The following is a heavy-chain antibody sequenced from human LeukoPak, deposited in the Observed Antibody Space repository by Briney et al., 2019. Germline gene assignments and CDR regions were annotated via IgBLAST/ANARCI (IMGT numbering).Heavy chain of an antibody. CDR3: AKSRAGGMRLRFLSGPFDY. Sequence: PGGSLRLSCAASGFTFSSYATSGVRQAPGKGLEWGSAISDSGGSTYYADSVKGRFTISRDNSKNTLYLQMNSLRAEDTAVYYCAKSRAGGMRLRFLSGPFDYWGQGTLVTVSS. D-gene: IGHD3-3*01. CDR2: ISDSGGST. V-gene: IGHV3-23*01. J-gene: IGHJ4*02. CDR1: GFTFSSYA.